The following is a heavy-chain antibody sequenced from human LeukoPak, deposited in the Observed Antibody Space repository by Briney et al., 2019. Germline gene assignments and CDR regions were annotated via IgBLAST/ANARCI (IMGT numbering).Heavy chain of an antibody. J-gene: IGHJ6*02. D-gene: IGHD3-3*01. V-gene: IGHV3-30-3*01. CDR3: ASGYDFWSGYPPAQYSMDV. CDR2: ISYDGSNE. Sequence: GGSLRLSCAASGAASGFIFSGYAMHWVRQAPGKGLEWVAIISYDGSNEYYAGSVRGRFIISRDNSRDTIYLQMSSLRVEDTAVYYCASGYDFWSGYPPAQYSMDVWGQGTTVTVSS. CDR1: GFIFSGYA.